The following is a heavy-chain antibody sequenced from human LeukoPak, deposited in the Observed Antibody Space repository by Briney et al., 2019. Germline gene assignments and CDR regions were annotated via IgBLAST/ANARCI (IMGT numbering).Heavy chain of an antibody. Sequence: ASVKVSCKASGYTFSNHYLHWVRQAPGQGLEWMGVISPSGDSTTYAQKFQGRVTMTRDTSTNIVYMELSSLRSEDTAVYHCASEIAMTGYFDYWGQGTLVTVSS. V-gene: IGHV1-46*01. CDR3: ASEIAMTGYFDY. J-gene: IGHJ4*02. CDR2: ISPSGDST. D-gene: IGHD6-19*01. CDR1: GYTFSNHY.